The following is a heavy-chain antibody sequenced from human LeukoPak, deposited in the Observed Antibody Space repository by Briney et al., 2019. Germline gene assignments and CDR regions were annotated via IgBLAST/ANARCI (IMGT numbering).Heavy chain of an antibody. D-gene: IGHD3-9*01. CDR1: GFTFSSYA. V-gene: IGHV3-23*01. J-gene: IGHJ4*02. Sequence: HSGGSLRLSCAASGFTFSSYAMSWVRQAPGKGLEWVAGISGSGGSTYYADSVKGRFTISRDNSQNTLYLQMNSLRAEDTAVYYCAKGGLRYFAWLLSTYWGQGTLVTVSS. CDR3: AKGGLRYFAWLLSTY. CDR2: ISGSGGST.